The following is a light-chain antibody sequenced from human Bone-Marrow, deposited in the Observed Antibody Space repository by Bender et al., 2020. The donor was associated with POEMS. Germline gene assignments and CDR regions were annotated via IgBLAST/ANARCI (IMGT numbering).Light chain of an antibody. CDR2: EGD. CDR3: QSYDNSLGGWV. V-gene: IGLV2-14*02. J-gene: IGLJ3*02. CDR1: SSDVGGYNF. Sequence: QSALTQPASVSGSPGQSISISCTGTSSDVGGYNFVSWYQQHPGKAPKLVIYEGDKRPSGISSRFSGSKSGTSASLAITGLQAEDEGDYYCQSYDNSLGGWVFGGGTKLTVL.